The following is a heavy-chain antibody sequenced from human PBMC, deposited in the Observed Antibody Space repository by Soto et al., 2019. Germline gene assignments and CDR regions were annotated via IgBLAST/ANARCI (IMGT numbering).Heavy chain of an antibody. D-gene: IGHD3-16*02. J-gene: IGHJ4*02. CDR3: FIFITFGGVFVPVRYYFDY. CDR2: IYHSGST. Sequence: PSETLSLTCAVSGGSISSGGYSWSWIRQPPGKGLEWIGYIYHSGSTYYNPSLKSRVTISVDRSKNQFSLKLSSVTAADTAVYYCFIFITFGGVFVPVRYYFDYWGQGTLVTVSS. CDR1: GGSISSGGYS. V-gene: IGHV4-30-2*01.